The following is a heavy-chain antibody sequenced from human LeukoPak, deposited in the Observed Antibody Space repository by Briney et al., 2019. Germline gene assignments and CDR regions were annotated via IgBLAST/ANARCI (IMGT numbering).Heavy chain of an antibody. CDR1: GFTFRNYG. J-gene: IGHJ2*01. V-gene: IGHV3-33*06. CDR3: AKLATDDSSGYCYHTNWYFDL. D-gene: IGHD3-22*01. CDR2: LWYDGSKE. Sequence: GRSLRLSCVASGFTFRNYGMHWVRQTPGKGLEWVAVLWYDGSKEFYADSVRVRFTISRDNSKNTLYLQMNSLRAEDTAVYYCAKLATDDSSGYCYHTNWYFDLWGRGTLVTVSS.